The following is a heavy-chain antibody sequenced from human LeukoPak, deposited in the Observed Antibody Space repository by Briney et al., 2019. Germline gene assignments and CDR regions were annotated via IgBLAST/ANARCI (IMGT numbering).Heavy chain of an antibody. J-gene: IGHJ4*02. CDR2: INPSSRNT. Sequence: ASVKVSCKASGYTCTSYYIHWVRQAPGQRLEWMGLINPSSRNTPYAQQFQRRVTMTRDTSTSTVYMALSILRSEDTAVYYCARHSLIGTTAFDYWGQGTLVTVPS. D-gene: IGHD1-20*01. CDR3: ARHSLIGTTAFDY. V-gene: IGHV1-46*01. CDR1: GYTCTSYY.